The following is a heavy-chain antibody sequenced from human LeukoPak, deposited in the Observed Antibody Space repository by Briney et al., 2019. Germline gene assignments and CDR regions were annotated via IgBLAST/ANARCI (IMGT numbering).Heavy chain of an antibody. CDR1: GGSISSSSYY. CDR2: IYYSGST. Sequence: QPSETLSLTCTVSGGSISSSSYYWGWIRQPPGKGLEWIGSIYYSGSTYYNPSLKSRVTISVDTSKNQFSLKLSSVTAADTAVYYCAREFLREDFWSGLANWFDPWGQGTLVTVSS. CDR3: AREFLREDFWSGLANWFDP. J-gene: IGHJ5*02. V-gene: IGHV4-39*07. D-gene: IGHD3-3*01.